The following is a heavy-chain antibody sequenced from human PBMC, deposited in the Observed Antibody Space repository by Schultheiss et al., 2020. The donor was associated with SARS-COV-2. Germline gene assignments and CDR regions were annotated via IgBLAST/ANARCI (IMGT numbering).Heavy chain of an antibody. CDR1: GFTFSSYS. D-gene: IGHD4-17*01. CDR3: ARQDYGDNYIEY. CDR2: ISGSGSTT. V-gene: IGHV3-21*04. Sequence: GESLKISCAASGFTFSSYSMNWVRQAPGKGLEWVSVISGSGSTTYYADSVKGRFTISRDNAKNSLYLQMNSLRAEDTAVYFCARQDYGDNYIEYWGQGTLVTVSS. J-gene: IGHJ4*02.